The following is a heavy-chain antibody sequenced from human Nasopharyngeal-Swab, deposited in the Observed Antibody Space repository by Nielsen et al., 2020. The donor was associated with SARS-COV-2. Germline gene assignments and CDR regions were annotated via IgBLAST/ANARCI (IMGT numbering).Heavy chain of an antibody. V-gene: IGHV4-31*03. CDR1: GGSISSGGYY. D-gene: IGHD3-10*01. CDR3: ARANGVRGVIVDYYYYMDV. J-gene: IGHJ6*03. CDR2: IYYSGST. Sequence: LRLSCTVSGGSISSGGYYWSWIRQHPGKGLEWIGYIYYSGSTYYNPSLKSRVTISVDTFKNQFSLKLSSVTAADTAVYYCARANGVRGVIVDYYYYMDVWGKGTTVTVSS.